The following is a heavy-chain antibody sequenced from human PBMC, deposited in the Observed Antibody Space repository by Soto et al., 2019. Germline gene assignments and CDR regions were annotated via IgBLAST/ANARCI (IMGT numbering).Heavy chain of an antibody. CDR3: ARPLIGNTVDL. Sequence: QAQLLQSGAEVKKPGASVKVSCKASGYTFINYFIHWVRQAPGQRLEWIGIVDPSRGSADYAQKFQGRVTMTTDVSTRTVFMDLSSLRSEDMAVYYCARPLIGNTVDLWGQGTTVIVSS. CDR2: VDPSRGSA. J-gene: IGHJ3*01. D-gene: IGHD1-7*01. V-gene: IGHV1-46*01. CDR1: GYTFINYF.